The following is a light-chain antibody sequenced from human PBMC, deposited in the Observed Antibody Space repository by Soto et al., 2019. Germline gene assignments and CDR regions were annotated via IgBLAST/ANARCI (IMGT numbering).Light chain of an antibody. CDR1: QGISSW. CDR2: AAS. Sequence: DIQMTQSPSSLSASVGDRVTITCRASQGISSWLAWYQLKPEKAPKSLIDAASNLQSGVPSRFSGSGSGTDFTLTISSLQPEDFATYYCQQYDSYPLTFGGGTKVEIK. CDR3: QQYDSYPLT. V-gene: IGKV1D-16*01. J-gene: IGKJ4*01.